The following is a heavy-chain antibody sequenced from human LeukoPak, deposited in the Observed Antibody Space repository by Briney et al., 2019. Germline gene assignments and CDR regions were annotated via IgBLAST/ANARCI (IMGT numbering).Heavy chain of an antibody. J-gene: IGHJ4*02. Sequence: SETLSLTCTVSGGSISSGGYYWSWIRQPPGKGLEWIGYIYYSGSTNYNPSLKSRVTISVDTSKNQFSLKLSSVTAADTAVYYCARAKGGSYYDVFDYWGQGTLVTVSS. CDR2: IYYSGST. V-gene: IGHV4-61*08. CDR3: ARAKGGSYYDVFDY. D-gene: IGHD1-26*01. CDR1: GGSISSGGYY.